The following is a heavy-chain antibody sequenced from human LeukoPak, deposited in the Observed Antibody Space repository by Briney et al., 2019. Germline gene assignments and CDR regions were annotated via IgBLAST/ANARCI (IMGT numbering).Heavy chain of an antibody. D-gene: IGHD2-21*01. CDR1: GYTFTGYY. Sequence: ASVKVSCKASGYTFTGYYMHWVRQAPGQGLEWMGIINPSGGSTSYAQKFQGRVTMTRDTSTSTVYMELSSLRSEDTAVYYCVLYSNVGGIDYWGQGTLVTVSS. CDR2: INPSGGST. V-gene: IGHV1-46*01. CDR3: VLYSNVGGIDY. J-gene: IGHJ4*02.